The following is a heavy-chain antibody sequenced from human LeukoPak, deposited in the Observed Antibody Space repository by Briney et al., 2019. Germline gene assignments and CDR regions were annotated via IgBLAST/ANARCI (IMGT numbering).Heavy chain of an antibody. D-gene: IGHD3-22*01. J-gene: IGHJ4*02. CDR1: GGSFSGYY. CDR3: ASDYFDRTGYYGFIY. CDR2: LYTSGST. Sequence: PSETLSLTCAVYGGSFSGYYWNWIRQPAGKGLEWIGRLYTSGSTNYNPSLESRVSMSVDTSKKQFSLRLSSVTAADTAIYYCASDYFDRTGYYGFIYWGQGSLVTISS. V-gene: IGHV4-59*10.